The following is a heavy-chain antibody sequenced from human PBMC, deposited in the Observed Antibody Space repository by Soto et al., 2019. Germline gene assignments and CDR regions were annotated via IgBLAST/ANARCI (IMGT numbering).Heavy chain of an antibody. Sequence: PSDTLSLTCTVSGGSISSYYWSWIRQPPGKGLEWIGYIYYSGSTNYNPSLKSRVTISVDTSKNQFPLKLSSVTAADTAVYYCARDVYGDYVYFDIWGQGTMVTVSS. J-gene: IGHJ3*02. D-gene: IGHD4-17*01. CDR1: GGSISSYY. CDR3: ARDVYGDYVYFDI. V-gene: IGHV4-59*01. CDR2: IYYSGST.